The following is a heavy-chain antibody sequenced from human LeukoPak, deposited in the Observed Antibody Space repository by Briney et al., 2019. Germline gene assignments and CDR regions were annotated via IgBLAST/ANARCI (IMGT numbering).Heavy chain of an antibody. CDR2: INLSGGTT. CDR1: GYTFTTYY. CDR3: ARDLQGKRGYFDY. D-gene: IGHD3-10*01. Sequence: ASVKVSCTASGYTFTTYYLHWVRQAPGQGLEWVGLINLSGGTTSYAQKFQGRVTMTRDTSTTTVYMELSSLRSEDTAVYYCARDLQGKRGYFDYWGQGTLVTVSS. V-gene: IGHV1-46*01. J-gene: IGHJ4*02.